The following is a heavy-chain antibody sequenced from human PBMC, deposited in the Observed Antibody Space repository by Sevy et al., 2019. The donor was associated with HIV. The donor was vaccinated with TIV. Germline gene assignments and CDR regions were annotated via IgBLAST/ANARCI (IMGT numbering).Heavy chain of an antibody. Sequence: SETLSLTCAVYGGSFSGYYWSWIRQPPGKGLEWIGEINHSGSTNYNPSLKSRVTISVDTSKNQFSLKLSSVTAADTAVYYCARGGHFRLGMGLYWGQGTLVTVSS. CDR2: INHSGST. CDR3: ARGGHFRLGMGLY. J-gene: IGHJ4*02. V-gene: IGHV4-34*01. D-gene: IGHD3-16*01. CDR1: GGSFSGYY.